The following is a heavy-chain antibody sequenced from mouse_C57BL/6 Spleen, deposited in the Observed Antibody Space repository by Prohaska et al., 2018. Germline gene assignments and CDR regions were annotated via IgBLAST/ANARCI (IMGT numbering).Heavy chain of an antibody. Sequence: GKQSHGKSLEWIGDINPNNGGTIYNQKFKGKATLTVDKSSSTAYMELRSLTSEDTAVYYCARGTVVATDFDYWGQGTTLTVSS. J-gene: IGHJ2*01. CDR2: INPNNGGT. D-gene: IGHD1-1*01. V-gene: IGHV1-18*01. CDR3: ARGTVVATDFDY.